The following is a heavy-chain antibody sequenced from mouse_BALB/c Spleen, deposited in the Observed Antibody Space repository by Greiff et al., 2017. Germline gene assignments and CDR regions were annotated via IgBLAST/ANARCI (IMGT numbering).Heavy chain of an antibody. J-gene: IGHJ4*01. D-gene: IGHD1-2*01. CDR2: ISSGSSTI. CDR3: ARRSPLLRYAMDY. Sequence: EVQGVESGGGLVQPGGSRKLSCAASGFTFSSFGMHWVRQAPEKGLEWVAYISSGSSTIYYADTVKGRFTISRDNPKNTLFLQMTSLRSEDTAMYYCARRSPLLRYAMDYWGQGTSVTVSS. V-gene: IGHV5-17*02. CDR1: GFTFSSFG.